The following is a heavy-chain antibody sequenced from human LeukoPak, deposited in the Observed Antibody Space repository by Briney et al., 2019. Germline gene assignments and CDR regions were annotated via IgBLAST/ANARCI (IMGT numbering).Heavy chain of an antibody. V-gene: IGHV3-21*01. CDR2: IGSSSTDI. CDR3: VCVAVTLRYYYNYMAV. CDR1: GFKFSSYK. D-gene: IGHD6-19*01. J-gene: IGHJ6*03. Sequence: GGSLRLSCVASGFKFSSYKMHWVRQAPGKGLEWASSIGSSSTDIHYADSVKGRFTISRDNAKNSMYLQMNSLRAEDTADYYCVCVAVTLRYYYNYMAVWGKGTTVTVSS.